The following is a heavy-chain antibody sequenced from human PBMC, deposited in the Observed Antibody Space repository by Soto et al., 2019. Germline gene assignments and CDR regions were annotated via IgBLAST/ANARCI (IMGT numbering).Heavy chain of an antibody. CDR3: ARDQSTDDAFDI. CDR2: IIPILGIA. CDR1: GGTFSSYT. V-gene: IGHV1-69*08. D-gene: IGHD4-17*01. Sequence: QVQLVQSGAEVKKPGSSVKVSCKASGGTFSSYTISWVRHAPGQGLEWMGRIIPILGIANYAQKFQGRVTITADKSTSTAFMELSSLRSEDTAVYYCARDQSTDDAFDIWGQGTMVTVSS. J-gene: IGHJ3*02.